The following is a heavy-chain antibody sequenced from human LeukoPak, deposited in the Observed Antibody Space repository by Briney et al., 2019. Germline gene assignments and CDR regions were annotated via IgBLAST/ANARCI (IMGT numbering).Heavy chain of an antibody. V-gene: IGHV3-23*01. D-gene: IGHD1-1*01. CDR2: ISPSGGIT. CDR1: GFTFSSHG. J-gene: IGHJ6*03. Sequence: GGSLRLSCAASGFTFSSHGMNWVRQAPGKGLEWVSGISPSGGITYYTDSVKGRFTISRDNSKNTVSLQMNSLRAEDTAVYYCAKGALLERGYYYYMDVWGKGTTVTVSS. CDR3: AKGALLERGYYYYMDV.